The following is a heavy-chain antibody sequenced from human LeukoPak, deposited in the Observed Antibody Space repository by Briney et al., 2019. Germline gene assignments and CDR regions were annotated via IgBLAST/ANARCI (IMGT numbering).Heavy chain of an antibody. V-gene: IGHV1-18*01. Sequence: ASVKVSCKASGYTFTSYGISWARQAPGQGLEWMGWISAYNGNTNYAQKLQGRVTMTTDTSTSTAYMELRSLRSDDTAVYYCARDPVRSYYDFWSGYYSYWGQGTLVTVSS. J-gene: IGHJ4*02. CDR2: ISAYNGNT. D-gene: IGHD3-3*01. CDR3: ARDPVRSYYDFWSGYYSY. CDR1: GYTFTSYG.